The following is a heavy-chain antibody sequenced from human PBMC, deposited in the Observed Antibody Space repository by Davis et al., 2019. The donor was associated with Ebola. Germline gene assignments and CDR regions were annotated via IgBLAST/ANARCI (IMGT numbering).Heavy chain of an antibody. D-gene: IGHD5-12*01. V-gene: IGHV6-1*01. J-gene: IGHJ4*02. Sequence: HSQTLSLTCAISGDSVSGNNGAWNWIRQSPSRGLEWLGRTYYYRSKWYIDYAESVRGRIIINPDTSKNQLSLQVNSVTPEDTAVYYCARGWLRSGLDYWGQGILVTVSS. CDR1: GDSVSGNNGA. CDR3: ARGWLRSGLDY. CDR2: TYYYRSKWYI.